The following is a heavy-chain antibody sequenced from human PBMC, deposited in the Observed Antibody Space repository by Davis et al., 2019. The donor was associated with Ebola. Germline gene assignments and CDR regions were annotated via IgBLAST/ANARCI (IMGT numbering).Heavy chain of an antibody. CDR3: ARHVNGDFWYFDL. D-gene: IGHD4-17*01. CDR1: GFIVSDKY. Sequence: GGSLRLSCAASGFIVSDKYMSWVRQAPGKGLEWVSVIYRDERTYYADSVKGRFTVSRDNSENMLYLQMSTLRAEDTAVYYCARHVNGDFWYFDLWGRGTRVTASS. V-gene: IGHV3-53*01. CDR2: IYRDERT. J-gene: IGHJ2*01.